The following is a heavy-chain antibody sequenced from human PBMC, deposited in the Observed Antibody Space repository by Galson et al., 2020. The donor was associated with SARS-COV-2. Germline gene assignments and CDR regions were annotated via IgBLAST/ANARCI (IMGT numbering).Heavy chain of an antibody. V-gene: IGHV3-48*02. CDR3: ARDHHDSSGYYYYGMDV. Sequence: GGSLRLSCAASGFTLSSYSMNWVRQAPGKGLEWVAYISRSTSNIYYADSVKGRLTISRDNGKNSLYLQMNSLRDEDTAVYYCARDHHDSSGYYYYGMDVWGQGTTVTVSS. J-gene: IGHJ6*02. D-gene: IGHD3-22*01. CDR2: ISRSTSNI. CDR1: GFTLSSYS.